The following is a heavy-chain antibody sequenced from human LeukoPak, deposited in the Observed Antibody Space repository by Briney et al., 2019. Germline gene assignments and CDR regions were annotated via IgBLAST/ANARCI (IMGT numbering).Heavy chain of an antibody. CDR3: ARVPTGRNVVAAAARMGWNGAFDI. V-gene: IGHV4-34*01. CDR1: GGSFSEYY. J-gene: IGHJ3*02. Sequence: SETLSLTCAVYGGSFSEYYWSWIRQSPGKGLEWIAEISQSGSINYNPSLKSRVTISVDASKKQFSLKMSSVTAADTAMYYCARVPTGRNVVAAAARMGWNGAFDIWGQGTMVTVSS. CDR2: ISQSGSI. D-gene: IGHD2-2*01.